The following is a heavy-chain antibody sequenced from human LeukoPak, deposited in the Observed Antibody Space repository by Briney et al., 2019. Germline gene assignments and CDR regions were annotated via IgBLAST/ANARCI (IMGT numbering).Heavy chain of an antibody. CDR1: GFTFSSYA. J-gene: IGHJ4*02. Sequence: PGGSLRLSCAASGFTFSSYAMSWVRQAPGKGVEGVSAISGSGGSTYYADSVKGRFTISRDNSKHTLYLQMNSLRAEDTAVYYCAKSPPGYSSGWPNDYWGQGTLVTVSS. V-gene: IGHV3-23*01. CDR3: AKSPPGYSSGWPNDY. D-gene: IGHD6-19*01. CDR2: ISGSGGST.